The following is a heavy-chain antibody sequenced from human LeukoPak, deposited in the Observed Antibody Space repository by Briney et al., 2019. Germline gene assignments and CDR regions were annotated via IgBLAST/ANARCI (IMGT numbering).Heavy chain of an antibody. Sequence: GGSLRLSCAASGFTFSSYGMHWVRQAPGKGLEWVAVIWYDGSNKYYADSVKGRFTISRDNSKNTLYLQMNSLRAEDTAVYYCARRDGYNGVDYWRQGTLVTVSS. CDR3: ARRDGYNGVDY. V-gene: IGHV3-33*01. J-gene: IGHJ4*02. CDR1: GFTFSSYG. CDR2: IWYDGSNK. D-gene: IGHD5-24*01.